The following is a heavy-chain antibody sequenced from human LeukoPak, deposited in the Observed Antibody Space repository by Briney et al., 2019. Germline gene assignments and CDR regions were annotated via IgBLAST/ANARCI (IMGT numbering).Heavy chain of an antibody. J-gene: IGHJ4*02. CDR1: GYSFTSYW. V-gene: IGHV5-51*01. D-gene: IGHD3-10*01. CDR2: IYPGDSDT. Sequence: PGESLKISCKGSGYSFTSYWIGWVRQMPGKGLEWMGIIYPGDSDTRYSPSFQGQVTMSVDKSISTAYLQWSSLKASDTAMYYCARRPVEYGSGSYYQNYFDYWGQGTLVTVSS. CDR3: ARRPVEYGSGSYYQNYFDY.